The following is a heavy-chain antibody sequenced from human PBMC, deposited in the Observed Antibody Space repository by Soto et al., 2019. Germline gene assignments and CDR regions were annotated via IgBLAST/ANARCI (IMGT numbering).Heavy chain of an antibody. CDR1: GFNFNNYG. CDR3: SRRQISPPTRGAASARGGMDV. J-gene: IGHJ6*02. CDR2: IWNDGNGY. D-gene: IGHD6-13*01. V-gene: IGHV3-33*01. Sequence: QVQLVESGGGVVQPGRSLRLSCAASGFNFNNYGMHWVRQAPGKGLEWVAVIWNDGNGYYYANSVKGRFTISRDNSKNTLYLQMSRLRAEDTALYYCSRRQISPPTRGAASARGGMDVWGQGTTVTVSS.